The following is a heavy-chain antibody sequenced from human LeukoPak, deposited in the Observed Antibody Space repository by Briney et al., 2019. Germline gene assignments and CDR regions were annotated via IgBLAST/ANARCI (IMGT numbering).Heavy chain of an antibody. J-gene: IGHJ4*02. Sequence: GGSLRLSCAASGFSLTTYAMSWVRQAPGKGLEWVSAISGSGGSTYYADSVKGRFTISRDNSNNTLYLQMNSLRAEDTAVYYCARDKRQWLVPRPIDYWGQGTLVTVSS. V-gene: IGHV3-23*01. D-gene: IGHD6-19*01. CDR3: ARDKRQWLVPRPIDY. CDR2: ISGSGGST. CDR1: GFSLTTYA.